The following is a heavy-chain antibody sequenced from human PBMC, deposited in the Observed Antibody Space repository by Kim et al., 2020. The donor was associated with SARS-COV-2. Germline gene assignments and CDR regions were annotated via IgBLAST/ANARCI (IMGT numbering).Heavy chain of an antibody. D-gene: IGHD2-2*02. J-gene: IGHJ4*02. V-gene: IGHV3-30*18. CDR3: AKGMSHCSSSSCYIVGADN. Sequence: GGSLRLSCAASGFTFSDYGMHWVRQAPGKGLGWVSVISYDGSNKYYADSVKGRFTISRDNSKNTLYLQMNSLRAEDTAVYYCAKGMSHCSSSSCYIVGADNWGQGTLVTVSS. CDR2: ISYDGSNK. CDR1: GFTFSDYG.